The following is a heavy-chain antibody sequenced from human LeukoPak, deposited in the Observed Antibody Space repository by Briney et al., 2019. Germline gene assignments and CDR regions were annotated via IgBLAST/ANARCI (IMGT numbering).Heavy chain of an antibody. CDR2: ISSNSGIK. Sequence: GGSLRLSCGGSGFTFKSFSMHWVRQAPGKGLEWVSDISSNSGIKSYADSVKGRFTISRDNSKNSLYLQMSSLRAEDAALYYCAKGSDGGNPGLDYWGQGTLVTVSS. CDR1: GFTFKSFS. D-gene: IGHD4-23*01. CDR3: AKGSDGGNPGLDY. V-gene: IGHV3-48*04. J-gene: IGHJ4*02.